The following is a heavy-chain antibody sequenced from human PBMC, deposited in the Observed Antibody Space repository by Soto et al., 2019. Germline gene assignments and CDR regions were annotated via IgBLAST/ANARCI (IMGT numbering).Heavy chain of an antibody. J-gene: IGHJ4*02. D-gene: IGHD3-10*01. CDR2: IRSKNYGGTT. CDR1: GFTFRDYT. CDR3: SQNYGSGSYYPFDH. Sequence: PGGSLRLSCTASGFTFRDYTLSWFRQAPGKGLEWVGFIRSKNYGGTTEYAASLKGRFIISRDDSKSLAFLQMNSLKTEDTGVYYCSQNYGSGSYYPFDHWGQGTLVTVSS. V-gene: IGHV3-49*03.